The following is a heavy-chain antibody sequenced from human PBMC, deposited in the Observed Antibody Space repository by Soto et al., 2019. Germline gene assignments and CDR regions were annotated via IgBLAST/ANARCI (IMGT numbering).Heavy chain of an antibody. CDR1: GGTFSSYA. CDR2: IIPIFGTT. J-gene: IGHJ4*02. Sequence: GASVKVSCKASGGTFSSYAISWVRQAPGQGLEWMGGIIPIFGTTNYAQKFQGRVTITADESTSTAYMELSSLRSEDTAVYYCARVGVAVAAYFDYWGQGTLVTVSS. D-gene: IGHD6-19*01. CDR3: ARVGVAVAAYFDY. V-gene: IGHV1-69*13.